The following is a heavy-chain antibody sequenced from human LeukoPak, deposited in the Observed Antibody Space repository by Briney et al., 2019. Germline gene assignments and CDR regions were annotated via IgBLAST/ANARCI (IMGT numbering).Heavy chain of an antibody. CDR1: GFTFSSYA. J-gene: IGHJ4*02. V-gene: IGHV3-23*01. Sequence: GGSLRLSCAASGFTFSSYAMSWVRQAPGKGLEWVSTISDSGGSTYYADSVRGRFTISRDNAKNSLYLQMNSLRAEDTAVYYCARETGYSGYRGWVDYWGQGTLVTVSS. CDR2: ISDSGGST. D-gene: IGHD5-12*01. CDR3: ARETGYSGYRGWVDY.